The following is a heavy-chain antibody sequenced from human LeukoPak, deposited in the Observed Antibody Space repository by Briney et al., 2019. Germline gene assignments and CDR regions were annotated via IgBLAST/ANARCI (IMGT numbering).Heavy chain of an antibody. CDR1: GGSISSYY. CDR2: IYTSGST. J-gene: IGHJ6*02. D-gene: IGHD6-13*01. Sequence: SETLSLTCTGSGGSISSYYWSWIRQPAGKGLEWIGRIYTSGSTNYNPSLKSRVTMSVDTSKNQFSLKLSSVTAADTAVYYCARDVWVAAGTYYYYYGMDVWGQGTTVTVSS. V-gene: IGHV4-4*07. CDR3: ARDVWVAAGTYYYYYGMDV.